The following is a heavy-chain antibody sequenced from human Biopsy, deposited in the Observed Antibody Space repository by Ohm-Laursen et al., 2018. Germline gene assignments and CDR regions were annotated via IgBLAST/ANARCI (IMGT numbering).Heavy chain of an antibody. Sequence: ASVKVSCKASGYTFTGQYLHWVRQVSGQGPEWMGWINPHSGTTKFAQDFQGRVTMTRDTSITTAYMELRRLRSDDTAVYYCAKGQDLRGGAEYFQHWGQGALVTVSS. CDR3: AKGQDLRGGAEYFQH. J-gene: IGHJ1*01. CDR2: INPHSGTT. V-gene: IGHV1-2*02. D-gene: IGHD2-15*01. CDR1: GYTFTGQY.